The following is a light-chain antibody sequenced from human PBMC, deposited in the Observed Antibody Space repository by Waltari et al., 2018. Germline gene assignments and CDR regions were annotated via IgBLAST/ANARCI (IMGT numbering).Light chain of an antibody. CDR2: KAS. CDR3: QQYSAYPET. J-gene: IGKJ1*01. V-gene: IGKV1-5*03. CDR1: QPISKW. Sequence: DIQMTQSPSTLSASVGETVILTCRASQPISKWLAWYQQKPGKVPKLLIYKASNLESGVPSRFSGSGSGTEFSLTISGLQPDDFATDYCQQYSAYPETFGQGTKVEIK.